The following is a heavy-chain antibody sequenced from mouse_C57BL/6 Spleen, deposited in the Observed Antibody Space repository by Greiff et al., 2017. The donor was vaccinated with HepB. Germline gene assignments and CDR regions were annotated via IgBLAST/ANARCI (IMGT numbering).Heavy chain of an antibody. CDR1: GYTFTSYW. CDR2: IDPSDSET. Sequence: QVQLQQPGAELVRPGSSVKLSCKASGYTFTSYWMHWVKQRPIQGLEWIGNIDPSDSETHYNQKFKDKATLTVDKSSSTAYMQLSSLTSEDSAVYYCARRLGLYAMDYWGQGTSVTVSS. D-gene: IGHD4-1*01. CDR3: ARRLGLYAMDY. V-gene: IGHV1-52*01. J-gene: IGHJ4*01.